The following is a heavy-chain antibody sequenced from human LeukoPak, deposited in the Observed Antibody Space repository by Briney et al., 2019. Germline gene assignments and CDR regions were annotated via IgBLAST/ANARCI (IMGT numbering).Heavy chain of an antibody. V-gene: IGHV4-4*02. CDR2: IFHSGDT. Sequence: SGTLSLTCAVSGASISGTDWWNWVRLSPGKGLEWIGEIFHSGDTHYNPSLKSRVTISVDTSKNQFSLKLSSVTAADTAVYYCARGKGSSTRYYYYYYMDVWGKGTTVTVSS. CDR1: GASISGTDW. CDR3: ARGKGSSTRYYYYYYMDV. D-gene: IGHD6-6*01. J-gene: IGHJ6*03.